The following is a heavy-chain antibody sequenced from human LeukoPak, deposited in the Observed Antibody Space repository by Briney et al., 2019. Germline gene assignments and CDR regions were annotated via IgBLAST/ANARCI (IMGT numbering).Heavy chain of an antibody. CDR2: INPNSGGT. J-gene: IGHJ3*02. D-gene: IGHD5/OR15-5a*01. CDR3: ARVNPEYSVYDLRLWGAFDI. V-gene: IGHV1-2*02. Sequence: GASVKVSCKASGYIFTGYYMHWVRQAPGQGLEWMGWINPNSGGTNYAQKFQSRVTMNRDTSISTAYMELSRLRSDDTAVYYCARVNPEYSVYDLRLWGAFDIRGQGTMVTVSS. CDR1: GYIFTGYY.